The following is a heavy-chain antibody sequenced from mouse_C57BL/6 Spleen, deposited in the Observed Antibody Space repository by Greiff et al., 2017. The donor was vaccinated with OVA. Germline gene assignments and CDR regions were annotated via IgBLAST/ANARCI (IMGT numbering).Heavy chain of an antibody. D-gene: IGHD2-3*01. Sequence: EVKLVESGEGLVKPGGSLKLSCAASGFTFSSYAMSWVRQTPEKRLEWVAYISSGGDYIYYADTVKGRFTISRDNDRNTLYLQMSSLKSEDTAMYYCTRDCDGYPYYYAMDYWGQGTSVTVSS. V-gene: IGHV5-9-1*02. CDR2: ISSGGDYI. CDR1: GFTFSSYA. CDR3: TRDCDGYPYYYAMDY. J-gene: IGHJ4*01.